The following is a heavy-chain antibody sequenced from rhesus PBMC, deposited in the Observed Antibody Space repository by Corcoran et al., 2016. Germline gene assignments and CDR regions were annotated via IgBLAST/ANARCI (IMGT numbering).Heavy chain of an antibody. CDR2: MYGSGGIT. V-gene: IGHV4-93*02. J-gene: IGHJ6*01. CDR3: ARRGYNIWTGYYNGGLDS. CDR1: GGSISRSHW. D-gene: IGHD3-3*01. Sequence: QVQLQESGPAVVKPSETLSLTCAVSGGSISRSHWWCWIRQSPGTALEWIGGMYGSGGITEYNPTRKSRVTISIDTSKNQFSLKLSSVTAADTAVYYCARRGYNIWTGYYNGGLDSWGQGVVVTVSS.